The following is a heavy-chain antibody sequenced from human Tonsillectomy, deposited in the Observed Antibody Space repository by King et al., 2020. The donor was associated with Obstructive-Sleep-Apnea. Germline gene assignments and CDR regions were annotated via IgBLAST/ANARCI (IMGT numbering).Heavy chain of an antibody. CDR2: IVWVGSNK. V-gene: IGHV3-43*01. D-gene: IGHD3-3*01. Sequence: VQLVESGGAGVQPGGSLRLSCAASGFSFGDYTMHWVRQVPGKGLEWVSLIVWVGSNKDYPASLKGRFTIPRDNRKNSLYLQINSLRSEETAFYYCAKEGPLMTILGGPMGGGWLDPWGQGTLVTVSS. J-gene: IGHJ5*02. CDR1: GFSFGDYT. CDR3: AKEGPLMTILGGPMGGGWLDP.